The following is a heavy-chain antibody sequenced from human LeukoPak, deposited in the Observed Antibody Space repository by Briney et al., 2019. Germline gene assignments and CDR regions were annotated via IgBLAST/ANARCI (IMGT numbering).Heavy chain of an antibody. CDR3: ARDRSRSVY. CDR2: IKPDGSEK. CDR1: GFTFTSYW. J-gene: IGHJ4*02. Sequence: RGSLRLSCEASGFTFTSYWMSWVRQAPGKGLEWVANIKPDGSEKYYVDSVTGRFTISRDNAKNSLYLQMNSLRAEDTAVYYCARDRSRSVYWGQGTLVTVSS. D-gene: IGHD3-3*01. V-gene: IGHV3-7*01.